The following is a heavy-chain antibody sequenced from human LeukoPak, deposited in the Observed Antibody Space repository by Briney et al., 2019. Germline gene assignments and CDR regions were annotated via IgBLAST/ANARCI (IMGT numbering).Heavy chain of an antibody. D-gene: IGHD2-15*01. V-gene: IGHV2-5*02. CDR3: AHPLEGYCSGGSCWNDAFDI. J-gene: IGHJ3*02. CDR1: GFSLSTSGVG. Sequence: SGPTLVNPTQTLTLTCTFSGFSLSTSGVGVGWIRQPPGKALEWLALIYWDDDKRYSPSLKSRLTITKDTSKNQVVLTMTNMDPVDTATYYCAHPLEGYCSGGSCWNDAFDIWGQGTMVTVSS. CDR2: IYWDDDK.